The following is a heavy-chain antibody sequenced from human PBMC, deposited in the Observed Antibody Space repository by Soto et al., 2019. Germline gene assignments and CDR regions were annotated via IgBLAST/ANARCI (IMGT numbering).Heavy chain of an antibody. V-gene: IGHV3-53*04. D-gene: IGHD3-22*01. Sequence: EVQLVESGGGLVQPGGSLRLSCAASGFTVSSNYMSWVRQAPGKGLEWVSVIYSGGSTYYADYVKGRFTISRHNSKNTLYLQMNSLRAEDTAVYYCARDPYYDSSGYLASYGMDVWGQGTTVTVSS. CDR3: ARDPYYDSSGYLASYGMDV. J-gene: IGHJ6*02. CDR1: GFTVSSNY. CDR2: IYSGGST.